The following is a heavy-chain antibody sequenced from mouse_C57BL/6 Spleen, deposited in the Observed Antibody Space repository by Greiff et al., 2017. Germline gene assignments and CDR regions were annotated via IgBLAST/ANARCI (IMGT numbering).Heavy chain of an antibody. Sequence: EVQLQESGAELVRPGASVKLSCTASGFNIKDDYMHWVKQRPEQGLEWIGWIDPENGDTEYASKFQGKATITADTSSNTAYLQLSSLTSEDTAVYYCTTSWDGDYWGQGTTLTVSS. D-gene: IGHD4-1*01. CDR2: IDPENGDT. CDR1: GFNIKDDY. V-gene: IGHV14-4*01. J-gene: IGHJ2*01. CDR3: TTSWDGDY.